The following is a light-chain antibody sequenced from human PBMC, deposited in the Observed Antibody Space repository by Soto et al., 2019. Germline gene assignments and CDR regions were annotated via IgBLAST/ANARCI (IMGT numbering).Light chain of an antibody. CDR3: HQYGSSPPVT. J-gene: IGKJ5*01. CDR1: QSVSSSY. CDR2: GAS. Sequence: ENGLSQSPCTLSLYPRERATLSCRASQSVSSSYLAWYQHKPGQAPRLLIYGASSRATGIPDRFSGSGSGTDFTLTISRLEAEEFAMYYCHQYGSSPPVTFGQGGRMEIK. V-gene: IGKV3-20*01.